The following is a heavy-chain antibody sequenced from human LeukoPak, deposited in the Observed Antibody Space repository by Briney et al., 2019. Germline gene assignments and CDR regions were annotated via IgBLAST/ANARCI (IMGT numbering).Heavy chain of an antibody. J-gene: IGHJ4*02. CDR3: ARDLKAVAGTIY. CDR2: INPNSGGT. Sequence: ASVKVSCKASGYTFTGYYMHWVRQAPGQGLAWMGWINPNSGGTNYAQKFQGRVTMTRDTSISTAYMELSRLRSDDTAVYYCARDLKAVAGTIYWGQGTLVTVSS. V-gene: IGHV1-2*02. D-gene: IGHD6-19*01. CDR1: GYTFTGYY.